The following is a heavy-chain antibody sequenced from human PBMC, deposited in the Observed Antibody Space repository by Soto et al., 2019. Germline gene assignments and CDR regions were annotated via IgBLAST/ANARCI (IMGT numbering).Heavy chain of an antibody. Sequence: GSLRLSCAASGFTFSSYAMHWVRQAPGKGLEWVAVISYDGSNKYYADSVKGRFTISRDNSKNTLYLQMNSLRAEDTAVYYCARDWKFSDYYDSSGYLTLTFDYWGQGTLVTVSS. CDR1: GFTFSSYA. D-gene: IGHD3-22*01. CDR2: ISYDGSNK. CDR3: ARDWKFSDYYDSSGYLTLTFDY. J-gene: IGHJ4*02. V-gene: IGHV3-30-3*01.